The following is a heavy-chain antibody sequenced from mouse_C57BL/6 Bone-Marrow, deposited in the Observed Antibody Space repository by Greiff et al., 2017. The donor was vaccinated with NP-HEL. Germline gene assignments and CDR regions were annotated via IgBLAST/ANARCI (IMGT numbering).Heavy chain of an antibody. Sequence: VHVKQSGPKLVKPGASVKISCKASGYSFTGYYMNWVKQSPEKSLEWIGEINPSTGGTTYNQKFKAKATLTVDKSSSTAYMQLKSLTSEDSAVYYCARKVYEDAMDYWGQGTSVTVSS. V-gene: IGHV1-42*01. CDR2: INPSTGGT. CDR1: GYSFTGYY. CDR3: ARKVYEDAMDY. J-gene: IGHJ4*01. D-gene: IGHD2-12*01.